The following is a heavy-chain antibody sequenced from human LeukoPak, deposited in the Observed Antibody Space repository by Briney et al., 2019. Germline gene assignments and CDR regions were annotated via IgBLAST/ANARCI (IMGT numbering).Heavy chain of an antibody. V-gene: IGHV3-23*01. CDR1: GFTFGDYA. Sequence: GGSLRLSCAASGFTFGDYAMNWVRQAPGKGLEWVSRISGSGGSTYYADSVKGRFTISRDNSKNTLYLQMNSLRAEDTAVYYCAKGPFYYDSSGLYWGQGTLVTVSS. CDR3: AKGPFYYDSSGLY. J-gene: IGHJ4*02. D-gene: IGHD3-22*01. CDR2: ISGSGGST.